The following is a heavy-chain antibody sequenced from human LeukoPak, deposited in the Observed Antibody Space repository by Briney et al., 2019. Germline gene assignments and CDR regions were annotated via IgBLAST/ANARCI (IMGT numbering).Heavy chain of an antibody. CDR3: ARMNYDILTGYLGGFDY. D-gene: IGHD3-9*01. CDR2: IGTAGDT. V-gene: IGHV3-13*01. Sequence: GGSLRLSCAASGFTFNRYDMHWVRQATGKGLEWVSGIGTAGDTYYLGSVKGRFTISRENAKNSLYLQMNSLRAGDTAVYYCARMNYDILTGYLGGFDYWGQGTLVTVSS. J-gene: IGHJ4*02. CDR1: GFTFNRYD.